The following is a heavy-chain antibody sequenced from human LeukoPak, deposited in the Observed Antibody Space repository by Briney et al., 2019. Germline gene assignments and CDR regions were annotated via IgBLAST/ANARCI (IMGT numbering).Heavy chain of an antibody. CDR3: AKVPTRGGVMDY. V-gene: IGHV3-23*01. J-gene: IGHJ4*02. CDR2: IHESGRST. D-gene: IGHD3-10*01. Sequence: GGSLRLSCAASGFTFSTYAMSWVRQAPGKGLEWVSAIHESGRSTWYADSLRGRFTISRDNSKNTLYLQINSLRAEDTAIYYCAKVPTRGGVMDYWGQGTLVTVSS. CDR1: GFTFSTYA.